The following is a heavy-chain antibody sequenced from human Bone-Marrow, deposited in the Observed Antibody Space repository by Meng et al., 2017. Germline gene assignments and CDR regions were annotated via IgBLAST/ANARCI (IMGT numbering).Heavy chain of an antibody. CDR3: AREDYYDSSGYLVGDY. CDR2: INSDGSST. J-gene: IGHJ4*02. V-gene: IGHV3-74*01. Sequence: GESLKISCAASGFTFSSYWMHWVRQAPGKGLVWVSRINSDGSSTSYADSVKGRFTISRDNAKNTLYLQMNSLRAEDTAVYYCAREDYYDSSGYLVGDYWGQGTLVTAS. D-gene: IGHD3-22*01. CDR1: GFTFSSYW.